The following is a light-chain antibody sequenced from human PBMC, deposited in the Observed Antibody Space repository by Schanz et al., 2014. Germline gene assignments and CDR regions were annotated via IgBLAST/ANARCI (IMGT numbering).Light chain of an antibody. J-gene: IGLJ3*02. CDR3: SSYTSSSTWV. CDR1: SSDIGAYNF. Sequence: QSALTQPASVSGSPGQSITISCTGTSSDIGAYNFVSWYQQHPGRAPKLIIFDVSDRPSGLSSRFPGSKSGNTASLTISGLQAEDEADYYCSSYTSSSTWVFGGGTKLTVL. V-gene: IGLV2-14*03. CDR2: DVS.